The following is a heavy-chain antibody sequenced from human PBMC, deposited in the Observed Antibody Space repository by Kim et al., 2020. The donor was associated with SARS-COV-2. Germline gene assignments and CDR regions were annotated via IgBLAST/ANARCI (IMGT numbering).Heavy chain of an antibody. CDR3: TSVPATTFAFCGAFD. J-gene: IGHJ3*02. CDR1: GFTFSGSS. CDR2: IRSKANSYAT. Sequence: GGSLRLSCAASGFTFSGSSIHWVRQAPGKGLEWVGRIRSKANSYATAYVASVRGRSSISRDDTKNTAYLQMNNLKTEDTSVYYCTSVPATTFAFCGAFD. D-gene: IGHD1-1*01. V-gene: IGHV3-73*01.